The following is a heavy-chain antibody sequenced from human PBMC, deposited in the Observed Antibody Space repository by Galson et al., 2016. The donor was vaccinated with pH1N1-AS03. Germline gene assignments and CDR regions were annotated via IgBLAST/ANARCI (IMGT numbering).Heavy chain of an antibody. V-gene: IGHV3-30*04. Sequence: SLRLSCAASGFTFWNYAIHWVRQAPGKGLDWVAVISDEGSIQYYSDSVRGRFTVSRDNSKDTLYLQMNSLRAEDTAVYYCARVIMRRGTIENAFDLWGQGTLVTGSS. CDR1: GFTFWNYA. J-gene: IGHJ3*01. CDR2: ISDEGSIQ. D-gene: IGHD3-16*01. CDR3: ARVIMRRGTIENAFDL.